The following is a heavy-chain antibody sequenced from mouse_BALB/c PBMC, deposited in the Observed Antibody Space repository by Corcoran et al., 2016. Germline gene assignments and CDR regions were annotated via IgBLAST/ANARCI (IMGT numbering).Heavy chain of an antibody. D-gene: IGHD1-1*02. CDR1: GYSFTDYI. J-gene: IGHJ2*01. CDR2: INPYYGST. V-gene: IGHV1-39*01. Sequence: EIQLQQTGPELVKPGASVKISCKASGYSFTDYIMLWVKQSHGKSLEWIGNINPYYGSTSYNLKFKGKATLTVDKSSSTAYMQLNSLTSEDSAVYYCAREVDGGRYFDYWGQGTTLTVSS. CDR3: AREVDGGRYFDY.